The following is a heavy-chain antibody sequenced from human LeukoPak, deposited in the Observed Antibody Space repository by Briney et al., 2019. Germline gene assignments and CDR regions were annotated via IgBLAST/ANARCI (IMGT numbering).Heavy chain of an antibody. V-gene: IGHV3-74*01. D-gene: IGHD2-21*02. CDR3: ARAASCGGDCSSSYLQH. J-gene: IGHJ1*01. CDR1: GFTFSTYW. CDR2: INSDGSST. Sequence: GGSLRLSCAASGFTFSTYWMHWVRQAPGKGLVWVSRINSDGSSTSYADSVKGRFTISRDNAKNALYLQMNSPRAEDMAVYYCARAASCGGDCSSSYLQHWGQGTLVTVSS.